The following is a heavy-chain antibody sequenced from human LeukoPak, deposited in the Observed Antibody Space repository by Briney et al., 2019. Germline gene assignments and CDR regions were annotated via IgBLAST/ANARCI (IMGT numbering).Heavy chain of an antibody. CDR1: GFTFSSYA. D-gene: IGHD3-22*01. Sequence: PGGSLRLSCAASGFTFSSYAMSWVRQAPGKGLEWVSAISGSGGSTYYADSVKGRFTISRDNSKNTLHLQMNSLRAEDTAVYYCAKDLAPITMIVVSKGYFDYWGQGTLVTVSS. CDR2: ISGSGGST. V-gene: IGHV3-23*01. CDR3: AKDLAPITMIVVSKGYFDY. J-gene: IGHJ4*02.